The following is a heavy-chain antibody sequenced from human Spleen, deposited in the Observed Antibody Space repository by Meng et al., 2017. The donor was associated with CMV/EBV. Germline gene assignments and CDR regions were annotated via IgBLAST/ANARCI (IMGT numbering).Heavy chain of an antibody. CDR3: ARIRGGDNSYFDY. CDR2: ISSSSSFI. D-gene: IGHD2-21*01. CDR1: GFTFSNYW. Sequence: GESLKISCAASGFTFSNYWMHWVRQVPGKGLVWVSTISSSSSFIYYADSVKGRFTISRDNAKNSLYLQMNSLRAEDTAVYYCARIRGGDNSYFDYWGQGTLVTVSS. J-gene: IGHJ4*02. V-gene: IGHV3-21*01.